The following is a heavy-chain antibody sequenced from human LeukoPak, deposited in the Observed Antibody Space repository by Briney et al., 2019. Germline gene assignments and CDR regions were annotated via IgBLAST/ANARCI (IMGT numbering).Heavy chain of an antibody. CDR3: VRDRGWLSNPGYFDY. J-gene: IGHJ4*02. D-gene: IGHD3-22*01. V-gene: IGHV3-74*01. Sequence: PGGSLRLSCAASGFTFSSYWMHWVRQAPGKGLVWVSRINTDGSSTNYADSVKGRFTISRDNAKKSLYLQMNSLRAEDTAVYYCVRDRGWLSNPGYFDYWGRGTLVTV. CDR2: INTDGSST. CDR1: GFTFSSYW.